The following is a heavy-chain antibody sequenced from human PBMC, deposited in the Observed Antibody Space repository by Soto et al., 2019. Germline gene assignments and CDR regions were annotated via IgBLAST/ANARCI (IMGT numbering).Heavy chain of an antibody. D-gene: IGHD1-26*01. CDR2: IIPIFGTA. CDR3: ASTRGHSGSYPTTSYYFDY. V-gene: IGHV1-69*13. J-gene: IGHJ4*02. Sequence: SVKVSCKASGGTFSSYAISWVRQSAGQGLEWMGGIIPIFGTANYAQKFQGRVTITADESTSTAYMELSSLRSEDTAVYYCASTRGHSGSYPTTSYYFDYWGQGTLVTVSS. CDR1: GGTFSSYA.